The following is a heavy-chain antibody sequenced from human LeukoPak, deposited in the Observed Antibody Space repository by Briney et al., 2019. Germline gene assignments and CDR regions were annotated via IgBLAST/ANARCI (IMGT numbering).Heavy chain of an antibody. J-gene: IGHJ4*02. V-gene: IGHV4-34*01. D-gene: IGHD2-15*01. CDR1: GGSFSGYY. Sequence: SETLSLTCAVYGGSFSGYYWSWIRQPPGKGLEWIGEINHSGSTNYNPSLKSRVTISVDTSKNQFSLKLSSVTAADTAVYYCARGQGYCSGGSCYSAFYYWGQGTLVTVSS. CDR2: INHSGST. CDR3: ARGQGYCSGGSCYSAFYY.